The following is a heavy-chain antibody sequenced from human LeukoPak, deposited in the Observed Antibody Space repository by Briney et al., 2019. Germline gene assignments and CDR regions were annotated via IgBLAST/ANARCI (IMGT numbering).Heavy chain of an antibody. Sequence: GESLKISCEGSGYSFTSYWIGWVRPMPGKGLEWMGIIYPGDSDTRYSPSFQGQVTISADKSLSTAYPQGSSLKASDTAMYYCARLEGVRGLGCDYWGQGTLVTVSS. D-gene: IGHD3-10*01. V-gene: IGHV5-51*01. CDR2: IYPGDSDT. CDR1: GYSFTSYW. J-gene: IGHJ4*02. CDR3: ARLEGVRGLGCDY.